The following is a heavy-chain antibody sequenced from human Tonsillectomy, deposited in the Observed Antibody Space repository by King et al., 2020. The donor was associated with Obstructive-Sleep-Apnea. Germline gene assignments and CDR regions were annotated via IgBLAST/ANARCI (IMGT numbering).Heavy chain of an antibody. Sequence: VQLVESGGGLVQPGGSLRLSCAASGFTFSSYAMSWVRQAPGKGLEWVSAISGSGGSTYYADSVKGRFTISRDNSKNRLYLQRNTRRAEETAGYYCAKDRALYYYDSSGDAFDIWGQGTMVTVS. V-gene: IGHV3-23*04. CDR3: AKDRALYYYDSSGDAFDI. J-gene: IGHJ3*02. CDR1: GFTFSSYA. D-gene: IGHD3-22*01. CDR2: ISGSGGST.